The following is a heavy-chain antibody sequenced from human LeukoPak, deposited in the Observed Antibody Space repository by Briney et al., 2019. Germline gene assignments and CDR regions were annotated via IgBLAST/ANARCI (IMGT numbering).Heavy chain of an antibody. D-gene: IGHD3-9*01. CDR1: GGSISSGGYY. V-gene: IGHV4-61*08. CDR2: VYYSGNT. CDR3: ARTYYDILTSYHEFDY. J-gene: IGHJ4*02. Sequence: KSSQTLSLTCTVSGGSISSGGYYWSWIRQPPGKGLEWIGYVYYSGNTNYNPSLKSRVTISVDTSKNQFSLKLSSVTAADTAIYYCARTYYDILTSYHEFDYWGQGILVTVSS.